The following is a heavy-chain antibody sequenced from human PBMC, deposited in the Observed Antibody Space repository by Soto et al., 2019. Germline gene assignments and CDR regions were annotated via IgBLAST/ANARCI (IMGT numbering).Heavy chain of an antibody. V-gene: IGHV3-11*01. Sequence: GGSLRLSCAASGFNFSVYYMVWICQAPGKGLEWVSYMSGSGNTIYYADSVRGRFTISRDNAKKSLYLHMNSLRAEDTAVYFCTSVTVRPHWGQGTLVTVSS. CDR3: TSVTVRPH. CDR1: GFNFSVYY. D-gene: IGHD6-6*01. CDR2: MSGSGNTI. J-gene: IGHJ4*02.